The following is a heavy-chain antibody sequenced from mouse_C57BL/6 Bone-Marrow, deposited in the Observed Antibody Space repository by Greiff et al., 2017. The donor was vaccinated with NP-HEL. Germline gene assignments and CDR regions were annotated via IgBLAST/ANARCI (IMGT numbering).Heavy chain of an antibody. CDR1: GYSITSGYY. CDR2: ISYDGSN. D-gene: IGHD1-1*01. CDR3: AREGYYGSSYHY. J-gene: IGHJ2*01. Sequence: EVQLVELGPGLVKPSQSLSLTCSVTGYSITSGYYWNWIRQFPGNKLEWMGYISYDGSNNYNPSLKNRISITRDTSKNQFFLKLNSVTTEDTATYYCAREGYYGSSYHYWGQGTTLTVSS. V-gene: IGHV3-6*01.